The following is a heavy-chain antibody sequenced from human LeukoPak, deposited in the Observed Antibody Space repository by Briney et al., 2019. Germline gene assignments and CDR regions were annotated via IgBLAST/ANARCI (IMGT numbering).Heavy chain of an antibody. Sequence: GGSLGLSCAASGFTFSSYAMHWVRQAPGKGLEWVAVISYDGSNKYYADSVKGRFTISRDNSKNTLYLQMNSLRAEDTAVYYCARELAGGCFPSSTSCGNWFDPWGQGTLVTVSS. V-gene: IGHV3-30-3*01. D-gene: IGHD2-2*01. CDR2: ISYDGSNK. CDR3: ARELAGGCFPSSTSCGNWFDP. J-gene: IGHJ5*02. CDR1: GFTFSSYA.